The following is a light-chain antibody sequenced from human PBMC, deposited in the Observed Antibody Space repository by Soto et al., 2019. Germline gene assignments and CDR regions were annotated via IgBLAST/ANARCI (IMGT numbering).Light chain of an antibody. V-gene: IGKV4-1*01. CDR3: QHYYNTPPG. Sequence: DSLISPSPNSLDVSLGERAIINCKSSQSVLYSPNNKSYLRWYHQRPGQPPKLHIYWGSTRESGLPDRFSGTSSGTDFTLTISTLPAEDVAVYYCQHYYNTPPGIGGGTKVDIK. J-gene: IGKJ4*01. CDR2: WGS. CDR1: QSVLYSPNNKSY.